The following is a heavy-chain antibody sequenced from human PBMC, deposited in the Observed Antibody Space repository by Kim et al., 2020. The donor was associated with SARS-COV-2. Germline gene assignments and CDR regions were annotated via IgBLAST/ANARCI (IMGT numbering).Heavy chain of an antibody. Sequence: ASVKVSCKASGYTFTSYAMNWVRQAPGQGLEWMGWINTNTGNPTYAQGFTGRFVFSLDTSVSTAYLQISSLKAEDTAVYYCARERGSSWSGEPYYYYYGMDVWGQGTTVTVSS. CDR1: GYTFTSYA. J-gene: IGHJ6*02. CDR2: INTNTGNP. D-gene: IGHD6-13*01. CDR3: ARERGSSWSGEPYYYYYGMDV. V-gene: IGHV7-4-1*02.